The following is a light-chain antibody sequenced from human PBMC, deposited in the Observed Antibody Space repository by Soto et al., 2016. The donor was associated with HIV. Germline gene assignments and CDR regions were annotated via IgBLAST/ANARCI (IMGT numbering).Light chain of an antibody. Sequence: SYELTQPPSVSVFPGQTARITCSGDKLWEKYVSWYQQKPGQSPVLVIYQDTMRPSGIPERFSGSNSGNTATLTISGTQTMDEADYYCQAWDSSTGVFGGGTE. CDR2: QDT. CDR3: QAWDSSTGV. V-gene: IGLV3-1*01. CDR1: KLWEKY. J-gene: IGLJ2*01.